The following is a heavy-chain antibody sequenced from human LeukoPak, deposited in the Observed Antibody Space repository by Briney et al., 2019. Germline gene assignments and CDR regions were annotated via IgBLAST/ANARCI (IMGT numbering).Heavy chain of an antibody. CDR3: ATPRGCGPLYGMDV. CDR1: GGSFSGYY. D-gene: IGHD2-21*01. J-gene: IGHJ6*02. CDR2: INHSGST. V-gene: IGHV4-34*01. Sequence: SETLSLTCAVYGGSFSGYYWSWIRQPPGKGLEWIGEINHSGSTNYNPSLKSRVTISVDTSKNQFSLKLSSVTAADTAVYYCATPRGCGPLYGMDVWGQGTTVTVSS.